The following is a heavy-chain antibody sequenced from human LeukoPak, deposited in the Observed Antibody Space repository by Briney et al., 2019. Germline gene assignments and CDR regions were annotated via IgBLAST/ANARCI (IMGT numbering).Heavy chain of an antibody. J-gene: IGHJ4*02. CDR2: VSISGSKT. CDR1: EFDFSSHA. CDR3: ANEIRPNDY. Sequence: GGSLRLSCAASEFDFSSHAMTWVRQAPGKGLEWVSAVSISGSKTYYADSVKGRFTISRDNSKNTLYLQMNSLRAEDTAVYYCANEIRPNDYWGQGTQVTVSS. D-gene: IGHD4-17*01. V-gene: IGHV3-23*01.